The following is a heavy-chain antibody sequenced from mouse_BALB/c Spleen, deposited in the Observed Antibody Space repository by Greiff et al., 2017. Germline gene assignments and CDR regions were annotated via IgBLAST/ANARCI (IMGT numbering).Heavy chain of an antibody. CDR3: VRYDYDVMDY. CDR1: GFSLTSYD. V-gene: IGHV2-9-2*01. CDR2: IWTGGGT. J-gene: IGHJ4*01. D-gene: IGHD2-4*01. Sequence: QVQLKESGPGLVAPSQSLSITCTVSGFSLTSYDISWIRQPPGKGLEWLGVIWTGGGTNYNSAFMSRLSISKDNSKSQVFLKMNSLQTDDTAIYYCVRYDYDVMDYWGQGTSVTVSS.